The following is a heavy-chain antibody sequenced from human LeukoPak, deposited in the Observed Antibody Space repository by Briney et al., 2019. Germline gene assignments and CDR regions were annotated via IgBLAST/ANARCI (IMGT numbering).Heavy chain of an antibody. V-gene: IGHV3-23*01. D-gene: IGHD4-17*01. CDR2: ISGNGIST. CDR1: GFTFSTYT. J-gene: IGHJ4*02. Sequence: GGSLRLSCAASGFTFSTYTMYWVRHPPGKRLEWVSGISGNGISTYYADSVKGRFTISRDNSKNTLYLQMNSLRAEDTAVYYCAERHLSYGDSSPIDYWGQGTLVTVSS. CDR3: AERHLSYGDSSPIDY.